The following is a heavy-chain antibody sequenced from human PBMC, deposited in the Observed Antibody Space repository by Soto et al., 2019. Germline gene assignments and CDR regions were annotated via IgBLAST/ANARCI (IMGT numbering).Heavy chain of an antibody. CDR2: IYYSGST. CDR1: GGSITSGGYY. V-gene: IGHV4-31*03. J-gene: IGHJ4*02. Sequence: SETLSLTCTVSGGSITSGGYYWSWIRQHPGKGLEWIGYIYYSGSTYYNPSLKSRVTISVDTSKNQFSLKLSSVTAADTAVYYSARLLKTVSLDYWGQGTLVTVSS. CDR3: ARLLKTVSLDY. D-gene: IGHD4-4*01.